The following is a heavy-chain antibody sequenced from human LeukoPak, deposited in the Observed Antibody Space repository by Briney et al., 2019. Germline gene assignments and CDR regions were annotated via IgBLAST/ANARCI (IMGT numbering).Heavy chain of an antibody. Sequence: PSETLSLTCTVSGGSISSYYWSWIRQPPGKGLEWIGYIYATGSTNYNPSLKSRVTISVDTSKNQFSLNLGSVTAADTAVYYCASSYRANGNSDYWGQGTLVTVSS. CDR3: ASSYRANGNSDY. CDR2: IYATGST. J-gene: IGHJ4*02. V-gene: IGHV4-4*09. D-gene: IGHD1-1*01. CDR1: GGSISSYY.